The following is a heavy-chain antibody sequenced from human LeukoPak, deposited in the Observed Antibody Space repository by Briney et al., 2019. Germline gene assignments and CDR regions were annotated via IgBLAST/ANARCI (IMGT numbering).Heavy chain of an antibody. Sequence: PGGSLRLSCAASGFTFSSYAMHWVRQAPGKGLEWVAVISYDGSNKYYADSVKGRFTISRDNSKNTLYLQMNSLRAEDTAVYYCAREIRITMVRGVRWFDPWGQGTLVTVSS. D-gene: IGHD3-10*01. CDR1: GFTFSSYA. V-gene: IGHV3-30-3*01. CDR3: AREIRITMVRGVRWFDP. J-gene: IGHJ5*02. CDR2: ISYDGSNK.